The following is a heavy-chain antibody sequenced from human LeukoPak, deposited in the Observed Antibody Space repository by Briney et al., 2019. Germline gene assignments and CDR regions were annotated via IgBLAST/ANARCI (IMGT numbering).Heavy chain of an antibody. CDR3: VREAGYCASVCLKSNWFDP. D-gene: IGHD2-15*01. V-gene: IGHV3-23*01. CDR1: GSPFRNHA. CDR2: ISNGNT. J-gene: IGHJ5*02. Sequence: GGSLRLSCAASGSPFRNHAMSWVRQPPGKGLEWVAAISNGNTYYADSVRGRFAISRDDSKNMVYLQMNSLRDEDTALYYCVREAGYCASVCLKSNWFDPWGQGTQVTVSS.